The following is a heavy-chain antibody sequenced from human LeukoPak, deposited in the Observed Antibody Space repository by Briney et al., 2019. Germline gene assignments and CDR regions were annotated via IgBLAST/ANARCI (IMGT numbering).Heavy chain of an antibody. V-gene: IGHV4-31*03. J-gene: IGHJ5*02. CDR1: GGSISSGGYY. D-gene: IGHD2-2*01. CDR3: ARDECSSTSCVSSWFDP. Sequence: PSETLSLTCTVSGGSISSGGYYWSWIRQHPGKGLEWIGYIYYSGSTYYNPSLKSRVTISVDTSKNQFSLKLSSVTAADTAVYYCARDECSSTSCVSSWFDPWGQGTLVTVSS. CDR2: IYYSGST.